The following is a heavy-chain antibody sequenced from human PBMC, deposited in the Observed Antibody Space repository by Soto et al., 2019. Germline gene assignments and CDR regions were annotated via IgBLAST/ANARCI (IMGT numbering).Heavy chain of an antibody. J-gene: IGHJ6*02. CDR3: VKDWSGDKCPCMDV. CDR1: GFTFSNYA. D-gene: IGHD3-3*01. CDR2: IGDSGVTT. Sequence: EVQLLESGGGLIQPGGSLRLSCAASGFTFSNYAMTWVRQAPGKGLEWVSTIGDSGVTTYFADSVKGRFTISRENAKNALYLQMNSLRADDTAVYYCVKDWSGDKCPCMDVWGQGTTVTVSS. V-gene: IGHV3-23*01.